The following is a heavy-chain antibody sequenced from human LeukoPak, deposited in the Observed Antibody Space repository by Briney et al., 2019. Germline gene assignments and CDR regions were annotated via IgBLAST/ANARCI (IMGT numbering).Heavy chain of an antibody. D-gene: IGHD3-22*01. J-gene: IGHJ4*02. Sequence: GGSLRLSCAAPGFTFSSYGMHWVRQAPGKGLERVADIWYDGSNKYYADSVKCRFTICRDNSKTTLYLQMNSLRAEDTAVYYCARDSFNYYDSSPALFLDCWGQGTLVTVSS. CDR1: GFTFSSYG. V-gene: IGHV3-33*01. CDR2: IWYDGSNK. CDR3: ARDSFNYYDSSPALFLDC.